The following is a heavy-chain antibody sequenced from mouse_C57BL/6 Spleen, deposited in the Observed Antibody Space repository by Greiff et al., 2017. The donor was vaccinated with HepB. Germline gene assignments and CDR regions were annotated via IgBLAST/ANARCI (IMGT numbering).Heavy chain of an antibody. J-gene: IGHJ2*01. D-gene: IGHD1-1*01. CDR2: IDPETGGT. CDR3: TRKIITTVVPFDY. Sequence: QVQLQQSGAELVRPGASVTLSCKASGYTFTDYDMHWVKQTPVHGLEWIGAIDPETGGTAYNQKFKGKAILTADKSSSTAYMELRSLTSEDSAVYYCTRKIITTVVPFDYWGQGTTLTVSS. V-gene: IGHV1-15*01. CDR1: GYTFTDYD.